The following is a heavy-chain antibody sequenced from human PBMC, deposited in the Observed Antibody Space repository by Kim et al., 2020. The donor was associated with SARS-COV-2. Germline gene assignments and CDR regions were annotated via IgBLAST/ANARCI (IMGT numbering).Heavy chain of an antibody. Sequence: GGSLRLSCAASGFTFSSYSMNWVRQAPGKGLEWVSYISSSSRIIYYADSVKGRFTISRDNAKNSLYLQMNSLRDEDTAVYYCARAGDYTLLYYYYYGMDVWGQGTTVTVSS. CDR2: ISSSSRII. CDR3: ARAGDYTLLYYYYYGMDV. V-gene: IGHV3-48*02. J-gene: IGHJ6*02. CDR1: GFTFSSYS. D-gene: IGHD2-2*02.